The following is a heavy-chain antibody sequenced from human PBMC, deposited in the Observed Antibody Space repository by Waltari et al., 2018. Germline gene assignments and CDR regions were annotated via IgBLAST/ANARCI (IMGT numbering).Heavy chain of an antibody. CDR2: ISAYNGNT. CDR3: ARVVSITIFGVDFSYNWFDP. D-gene: IGHD3-3*01. CDR1: GYTFTSYG. J-gene: IGHJ5*02. V-gene: IGHV1-18*01. Sequence: QVQLVQSGAEVKKPGASVKVSCKASGYTFTSYGISWVRQAPGQGLEWMGWISAYNGNTNYAQKLQGRVTMTTDTSTSTAYMELRSLRSDDTAVYYCARVVSITIFGVDFSYNWFDPWGQGTLVTVSS.